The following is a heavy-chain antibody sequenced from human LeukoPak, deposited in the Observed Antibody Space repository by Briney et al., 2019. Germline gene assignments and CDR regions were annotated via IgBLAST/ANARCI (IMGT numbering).Heavy chain of an antibody. CDR2: ISYDGSNK. CDR3: ARFFSRVYAFQHPQYYFDY. J-gene: IGHJ4*02. Sequence: PGRSLRLSCAASGFTFSSYAMHWVRQAPGKGLEWVAVISYDGSNKYYADSVKGRFTISRDNSKNTLYLQMNSLRAEDTAVYYCARFFSRVYAFQHPQYYFDYWGQGTLVTVSS. CDR1: GFTFSSYA. D-gene: IGHD2-8*01. V-gene: IGHV3-30-3*01.